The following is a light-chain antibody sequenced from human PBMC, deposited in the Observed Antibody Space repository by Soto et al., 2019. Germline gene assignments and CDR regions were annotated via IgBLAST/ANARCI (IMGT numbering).Light chain of an antibody. V-gene: IGKV3-15*01. CDR1: QSVSNN. CDR2: GAS. Sequence: IVVTQSPATLSVSPGERATLSCRASQSVSNNLAWYQQKPGQAPRLLIYGASTRATDIPARFSGSGSGTEFTLTISSLQSEDFAVYYCQQYNNWPLSFCGGAKVEIK. J-gene: IGKJ4*01. CDR3: QQYNNWPLS.